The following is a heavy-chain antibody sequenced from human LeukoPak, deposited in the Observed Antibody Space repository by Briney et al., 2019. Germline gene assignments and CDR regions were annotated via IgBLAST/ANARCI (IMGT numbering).Heavy chain of an antibody. V-gene: IGHV3-23*01. CDR2: ITSRDGGT. Sequence: GGSLRLSXAASGFNFNIYAMSWVRQAPGKGLEWVSSITSRDGGTFYADSVKGRFTISRDNSKNTLYLQMNSLRADDTAIYYCARDRPNYYGSDGHYYRRDGDYWGQGTLVTVSS. CDR1: GFNFNIYA. J-gene: IGHJ4*02. CDR3: ARDRPNYYGSDGHYYRRDGDY. D-gene: IGHD3-22*01.